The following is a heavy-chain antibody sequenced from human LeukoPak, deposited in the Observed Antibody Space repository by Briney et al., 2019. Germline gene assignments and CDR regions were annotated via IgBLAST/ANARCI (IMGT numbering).Heavy chain of an antibody. CDR2: IYYSGST. CDR3: ARPNSSGWYYFDY. J-gene: IGHJ4*02. Sequence: SETLSLTCTVSGGSISSGDYYWSWIRQPPGKGLEWIGYIYYSGSTYYNPSLKSRVTISVDTSKNQFSLKLSSVTAADTAVYYRARPNSSGWYYFDYWGQGTLVTVSS. CDR1: GGSISSGDYY. V-gene: IGHV4-30-4*01. D-gene: IGHD6-19*01.